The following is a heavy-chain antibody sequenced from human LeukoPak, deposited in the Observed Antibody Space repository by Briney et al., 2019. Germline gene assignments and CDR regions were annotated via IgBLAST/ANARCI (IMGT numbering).Heavy chain of an antibody. V-gene: IGHV3-23*01. CDR3: AKATSYGPGAFDL. Sequence: GGSLRLSCAASRFTFSSYAMSWVRQAPGKGLEWVSAISGSGGSTYYADSVKGRFTISRDNSKNTLYLQMNSLRVEDTAVYYCAKATSYGPGAFDLWGQGTVVTVS. CDR2: ISGSGGST. D-gene: IGHD2-8*01. J-gene: IGHJ3*01. CDR1: RFTFSSYA.